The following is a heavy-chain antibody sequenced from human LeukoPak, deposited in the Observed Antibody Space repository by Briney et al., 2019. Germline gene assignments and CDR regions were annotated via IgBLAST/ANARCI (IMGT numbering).Heavy chain of an antibody. V-gene: IGHV5-51*01. Sequence: GESLKISWKGSGYSFTSYWSGWVRQMPGKGLEWIRIIYAGDSHTRYSPSFQGKVTISADKSMSTAYLQWSSLKASDTAMYYCARPSGDSSSWFRHDAFDIWGQGTMVTVSS. CDR3: ARPSGDSSSWFRHDAFDI. CDR1: GYSFTSYW. J-gene: IGHJ3*02. CDR2: IYAGDSHT. D-gene: IGHD6-13*01.